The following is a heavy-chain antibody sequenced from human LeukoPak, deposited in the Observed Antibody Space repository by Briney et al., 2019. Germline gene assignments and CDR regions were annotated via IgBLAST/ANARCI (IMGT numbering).Heavy chain of an antibody. Sequence: GASVKVSCKASGYTFTHYAMHWVRQAPGQRLEWMGWINAGNGNTKYSQKFQGRVTITADESTSTAYMELSSLRSEDTAVYYCARGSGSYHYYYMDVWGKGTTVTVSS. CDR2: INAGNGNT. CDR1: GYTFTHYA. D-gene: IGHD1-26*01. V-gene: IGHV1-3*01. CDR3: ARGSGSYHYYYMDV. J-gene: IGHJ6*03.